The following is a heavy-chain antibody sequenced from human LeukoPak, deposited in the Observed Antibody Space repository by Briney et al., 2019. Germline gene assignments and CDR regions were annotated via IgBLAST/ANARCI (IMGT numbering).Heavy chain of an antibody. D-gene: IGHD2-21*02. CDR2: IIPIFGTA. Sequence: SVKVSCKASGGTFSSYAISRVRQAPGQGPEWMGGIIPIFGTANYAQKFQGRVTITTDESTSTAYMELSSLRSEDTAVYYCARAYCGGDCYWGYFDYWGQGTLVTVSS. J-gene: IGHJ4*02. V-gene: IGHV1-69*05. CDR3: ARAYCGGDCYWGYFDY. CDR1: GGTFSSYA.